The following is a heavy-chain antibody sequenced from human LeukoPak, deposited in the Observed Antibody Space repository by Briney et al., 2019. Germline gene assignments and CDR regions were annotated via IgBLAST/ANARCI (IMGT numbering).Heavy chain of an antibody. V-gene: IGHV3-30-3*01. J-gene: IGHJ4*02. CDR3: AKGRRWVGSSWYFDY. CDR2: ISYDGSNK. Sequence: TGGSLRLSCAASGFTFSSYAMHWVRQAPGKGLEWVAVISYDGSNKYYADSVKGRFTISRDNSKNTLYLQMNSLRAEDTAVYYCAKGRRWVGSSWYFDYWGQGTLVTVSS. D-gene: IGHD6-13*01. CDR1: GFTFSSYA.